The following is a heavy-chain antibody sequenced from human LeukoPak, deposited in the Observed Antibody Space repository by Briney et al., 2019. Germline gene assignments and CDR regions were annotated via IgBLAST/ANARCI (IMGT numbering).Heavy chain of an antibody. CDR2: NYYSGRT. CDR1: GGSIISYY. V-gene: IGHV4-59*01. CDR3: AKGLQQWDD. J-gene: IGHJ4*02. D-gene: IGHD6-19*01. Sequence: SGTLSLTCTVSGGSIISYYWSWIRQPPGKGLEWSAYNYYSGRTNYNTSLKSRVTISVDTSKKQFSLKLSSVPAADTAVYYCAKGLQQWDDWGKGTLVTVCS.